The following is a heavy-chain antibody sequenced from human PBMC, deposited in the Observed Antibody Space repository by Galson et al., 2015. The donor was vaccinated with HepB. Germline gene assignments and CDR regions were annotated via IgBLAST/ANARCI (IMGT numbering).Heavy chain of an antibody. CDR1: GFPFSNAR. Sequence: SLRLSCAASGFPFSNARMTWVRQAPGKGLEWVGRIERNTDGGTTDYAAPVKGRFTISRADSKNTLYLQMNSLKTEDTAVYYCVFFGRGVAGFHDDYWGQGTLVTVSS. D-gene: IGHD6-19*01. V-gene: IGHV3-15*04. CDR2: IERNTDGGTT. CDR3: VFFGRGVAGFHDDY. J-gene: IGHJ4*02.